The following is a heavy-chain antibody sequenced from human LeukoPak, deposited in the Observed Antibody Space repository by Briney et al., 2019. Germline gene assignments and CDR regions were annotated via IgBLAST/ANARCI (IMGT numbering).Heavy chain of an antibody. Sequence: SVKVSCKGSGGTFSIYGISWVRQAPGRGLEWMGRIIPILGQTNYAQNFQGRVTITADISTSTAYMEMSSLRSEDTAVYYCARTYAWSGSGHSLDYWGQGTPVTVSS. D-gene: IGHD3-3*01. J-gene: IGHJ4*02. V-gene: IGHV1-69*04. CDR1: GGTFSIYG. CDR3: ARTYAWSGSGHSLDY. CDR2: IIPILGQT.